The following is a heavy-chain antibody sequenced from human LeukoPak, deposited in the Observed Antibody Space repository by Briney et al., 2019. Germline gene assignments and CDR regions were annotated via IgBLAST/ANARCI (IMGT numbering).Heavy chain of an antibody. V-gene: IGHV1-69*13. Sequence: SVKVSCKASGYTFTSYDFNWLRQATGQGLEWMGGIIPIFGTANYAQKFQGRVTITADESTSTAYMELSSLRSEDTAVYYCARGDYYDSSGYYSVWGQGTLVTVSS. CDR2: IIPIFGTA. CDR1: GYTFTSYD. D-gene: IGHD3-22*01. CDR3: ARGDYYDSSGYYSV. J-gene: IGHJ4*02.